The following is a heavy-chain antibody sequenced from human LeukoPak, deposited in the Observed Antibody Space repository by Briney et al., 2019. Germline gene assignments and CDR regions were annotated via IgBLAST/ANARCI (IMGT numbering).Heavy chain of an antibody. Sequence: SETLSLTCAVSGYSISSGLYWAWIRQPPGEGLEWIGSVFHSGKTSYNSSLKSRVTMSADTSKNQFSLRLRSVTAADTAVYYCARHVSFGTHYFDSWGQGTPFTVSS. D-gene: IGHD3-16*01. CDR3: ARHVSFGTHYFDS. CDR1: GYSISSGLY. V-gene: IGHV4-38-2*01. J-gene: IGHJ4*02. CDR2: VFHSGKT.